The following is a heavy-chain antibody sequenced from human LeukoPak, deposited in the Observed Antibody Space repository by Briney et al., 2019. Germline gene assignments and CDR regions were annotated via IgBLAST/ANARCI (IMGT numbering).Heavy chain of an antibody. CDR1: GFTFSSYA. CDR2: ISGSGGST. D-gene: IGHD2-2*02. Sequence: GGSLRLSCAASGFTFSSYAMSWVRQAPGKGLEWVSAISGSGGSTHYADSVKGRFTISRDNSKNTLYLQMDSLRAEDTAVYYCAKDVVPAAIRGNWFDPWGQGTLVTVSS. J-gene: IGHJ5*02. V-gene: IGHV3-23*01. CDR3: AKDVVPAAIRGNWFDP.